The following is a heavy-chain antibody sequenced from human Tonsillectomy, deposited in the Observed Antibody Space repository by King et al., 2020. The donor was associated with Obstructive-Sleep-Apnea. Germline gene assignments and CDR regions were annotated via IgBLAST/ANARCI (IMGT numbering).Heavy chain of an antibody. V-gene: IGHV1-2*02. CDR1: GYTFTGYY. J-gene: IGHJ3*02. CDR2: VNPKSGGT. CDR3: ARDVNYDILTGYYSGDAFDI. Sequence: QLVQSEAEVKKPGASVKVSCEASGYTFTGYYMHWVRQAPGQGLEWMGWVNPKSGGTNYAQKFQGRVTMTRDTSISTAYMDLSRLRSDDTAVYYCARDVNYDILTGYYSGDAFDIWGQGTMVTVSS. D-gene: IGHD3-9*01.